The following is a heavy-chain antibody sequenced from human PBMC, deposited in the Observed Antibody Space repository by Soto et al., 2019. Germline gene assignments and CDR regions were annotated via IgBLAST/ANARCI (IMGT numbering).Heavy chain of an antibody. CDR3: ARLVTD. V-gene: IGHV3-23*01. Sequence: EVQLLDSGGALVQPGGSLRLSCATSGFTFSNHAMSWVRQAPGKGLEWVSTFTTSGDFPYYADSVKVRFTISRDNSKSTLYMQMNSLRVEDTAVDYCARLVTDWGQGTLVTGSS. J-gene: IGHJ4*02. CDR2: FTTSGDFP. D-gene: IGHD4-4*01. CDR1: GFTFSNHA.